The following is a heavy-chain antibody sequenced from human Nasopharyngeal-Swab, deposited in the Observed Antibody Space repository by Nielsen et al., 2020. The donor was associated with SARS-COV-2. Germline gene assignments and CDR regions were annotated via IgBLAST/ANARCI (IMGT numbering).Heavy chain of an antibody. V-gene: IGHV1-69*13. J-gene: IGHJ4*02. CDR2: IIPIFGTA. Sequence: SVKVSCKASGYTFTSYYMHWVRQAPGQGLEWMGGIIPIFGTANYAQKFQGRVTITADESTSTAYMELSSLRSEDAAVYYCARGVVAAAFDYWGQGTLVTVSS. CDR1: GYTFTSYY. CDR3: ARGVVAAAFDY. D-gene: IGHD2-15*01.